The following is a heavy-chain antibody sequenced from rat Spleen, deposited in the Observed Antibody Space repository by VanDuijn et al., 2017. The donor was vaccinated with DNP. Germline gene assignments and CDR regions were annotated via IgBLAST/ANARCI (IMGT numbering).Heavy chain of an antibody. J-gene: IGHJ2*01. CDR3: ARYSLRRVWDY. D-gene: IGHD1-11*01. V-gene: IGHV5-22*01. Sequence: EVQLVESGGGLAQPGRSLKLSCAASGFTFSDYYMAWVRRTPAKGLEWVAYISYDGGSNYNGDSVKGRFTISRDNAKSTLYLQMNSLRSEDMATYYCARYSLRRVWDYWGQGVMVTVSS. CDR1: GFTFSDYY. CDR2: ISYDGGSN.